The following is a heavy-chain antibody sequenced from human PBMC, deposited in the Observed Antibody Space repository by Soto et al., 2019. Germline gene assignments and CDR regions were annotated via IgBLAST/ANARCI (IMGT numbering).Heavy chain of an antibody. Sequence: GSLRLCCAASGXTLSSYCMSWVRQAPGKGLEVVANIKQDGSEKYYVDSVKGRFTISRDNAKNSLYLQMNSLRAEDTAVYYCARDQYYYDSSGYSLMPFDYWGQGTLGTVSS. CDR2: IKQDGSEK. CDR1: GXTLSSYC. V-gene: IGHV3-7*01. D-gene: IGHD3-22*01. J-gene: IGHJ4*02. CDR3: ARDQYYYDSSGYSLMPFDY.